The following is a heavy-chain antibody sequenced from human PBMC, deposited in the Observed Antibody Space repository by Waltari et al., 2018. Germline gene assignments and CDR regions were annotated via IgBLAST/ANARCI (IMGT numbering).Heavy chain of an antibody. CDR3: GKGEWLDN. D-gene: IGHD1-26*01. J-gene: IGHJ5*02. Sequence: EVQLLESGGGFVQPGGSLRLSCAASGFTFSRYAMSWVRQAPGKVLACVSVIYRAVSNTYYADAVKGRFTISRDDSKNTVYLHMNSLRADDSAVYYCGKGEWLDNWGQGTLVTVSS. V-gene: IGHV3-23*03. CDR1: GFTFSRYA. CDR2: IYRAVSNT.